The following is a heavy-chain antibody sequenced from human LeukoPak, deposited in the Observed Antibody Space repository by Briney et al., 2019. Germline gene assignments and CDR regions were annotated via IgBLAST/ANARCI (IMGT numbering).Heavy chain of an antibody. Sequence: PGGSLRLSCAASGFTFSSYSMNWVRQAPGKGLEWVSSISSSSSYIYYAGSVKGRFTISRDNAKNSLYLQMNSLRAEDTAVYYCARTPRFLEWLMDVWGKGTTVTVSS. CDR2: ISSSSSYI. CDR3: ARTPRFLEWLMDV. D-gene: IGHD3-3*01. J-gene: IGHJ6*04. V-gene: IGHV3-21*01. CDR1: GFTFSSYS.